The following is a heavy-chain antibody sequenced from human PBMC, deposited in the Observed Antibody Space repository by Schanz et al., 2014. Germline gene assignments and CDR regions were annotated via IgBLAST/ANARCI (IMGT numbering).Heavy chain of an antibody. D-gene: IGHD3-22*01. J-gene: IGHJ6*01. V-gene: IGHV1-69*01. CDR2: IISVFGTS. CDR1: GGTFSGYA. Sequence: KVSCKASGGTFSGYAISWVRQSPGQGLEWMGWIISVFGTSNYAQKFQGRVTITADESTRIVFMVLSSLRYEDTAVYFCARGYFDTLGVFVMDSWGRGPVVDV. CDR3: ARGYFDTLGVFVMDSWGRGPVVDV.